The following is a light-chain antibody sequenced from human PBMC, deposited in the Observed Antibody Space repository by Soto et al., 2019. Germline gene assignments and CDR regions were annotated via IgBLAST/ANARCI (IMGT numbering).Light chain of an antibody. CDR3: QQNNKWPPFT. Sequence: EVVMTQSPATVSVSPGEGVTLSCRASQTISNDLAWYQQKPGQAPRLLIYGASTRATGVPARFSGGGSGTEFTLTISSLQSEDFEFYYWQQNNKWPPFTFGGGTKVDIK. J-gene: IGKJ4*01. CDR2: GAS. CDR1: QTISND. V-gene: IGKV3-15*01.